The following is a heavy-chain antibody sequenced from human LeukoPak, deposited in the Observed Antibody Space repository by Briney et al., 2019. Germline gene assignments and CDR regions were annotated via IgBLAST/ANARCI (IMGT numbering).Heavy chain of an antibody. J-gene: IGHJ4*02. V-gene: IGHV3-23*01. CDR1: GFTFSSYS. CDR2: ISASGGST. Sequence: PGGSLRLSCAASGFTFSSYSMNWVRQAPGKGPEWVSGISASGGSTYYADSVKGRFTISRDNSKNTLYLQMNSLRAEDTAAYFCAKCARYSGYDSDFDYWGQGTLVTVSS. D-gene: IGHD5-12*01. CDR3: AKCARYSGYDSDFDY.